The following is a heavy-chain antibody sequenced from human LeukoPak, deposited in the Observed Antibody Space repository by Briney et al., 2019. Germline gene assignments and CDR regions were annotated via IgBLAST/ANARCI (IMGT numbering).Heavy chain of an antibody. D-gene: IGHD6-19*01. CDR3: ARYRLGIAVADNTAYYYYYGMDV. CDR2: IYYSGST. Sequence: SETLSLTCSVSGGCISSYYWSWIRQPPGKGLEWIGYIYYSGSTNYNPSLKSRVDISVDTSKNQFYLKLSSVTAADTAVYYCARYRLGIAVADNTAYYYYYGMDVWGQGTTVTVSS. CDR1: GGCISSYY. V-gene: IGHV4-59*01. J-gene: IGHJ6*02.